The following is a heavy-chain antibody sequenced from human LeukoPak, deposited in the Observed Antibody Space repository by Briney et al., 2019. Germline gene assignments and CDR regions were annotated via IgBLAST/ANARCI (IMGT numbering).Heavy chain of an antibody. CDR2: INSDGSSI. D-gene: IGHD6-25*01. J-gene: IGHJ4*02. V-gene: IGHV3-74*01. Sequence: PGGSLRLSCAASGFTFSSHWMHWVRQAPGKGLVWVSRINSDGSSISYADSVKGRFTISRDNAKNTLYLQMNSLRAEDTAVYYCARGRIAAGYFDYWGQGTLVTVSS. CDR3: ARGRIAAGYFDY. CDR1: GFTFSSHW.